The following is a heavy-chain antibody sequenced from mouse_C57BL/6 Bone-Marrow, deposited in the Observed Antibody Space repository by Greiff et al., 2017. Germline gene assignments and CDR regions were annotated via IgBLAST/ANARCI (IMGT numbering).Heavy chain of an antibody. Sequence: VQLQQSGAELVKPGASVKMSCKASGYTFTTYPIEWMKQNHGKSLEWIGNFHPYNDDTKYNEKFKGKATLTVEKSSSTVYLELSRLTSDDSAVYYCARGGIYYDYDAYGMDYWGQGTSVTVSS. CDR1: GYTFTTYP. V-gene: IGHV1-47*01. CDR2: FHPYNDDT. J-gene: IGHJ4*01. D-gene: IGHD2-4*01. CDR3: ARGGIYYDYDAYGMDY.